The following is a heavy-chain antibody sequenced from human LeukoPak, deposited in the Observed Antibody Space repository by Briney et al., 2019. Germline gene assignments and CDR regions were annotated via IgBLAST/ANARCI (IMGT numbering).Heavy chain of an antibody. Sequence: QPGGSLRLSCAASGFTFSSYWMHWVRQAPGKGLVWVSRINSDGSSTSYADSVKGRFTISRDNSKNTLYLQMNSLRAEDTAVYYCARGELWFGEYYFDYWGQGTLVTVSS. CDR2: INSDGSST. J-gene: IGHJ4*02. CDR3: ARGELWFGEYYFDY. CDR1: GFTFSSYW. D-gene: IGHD3-10*01. V-gene: IGHV3-74*01.